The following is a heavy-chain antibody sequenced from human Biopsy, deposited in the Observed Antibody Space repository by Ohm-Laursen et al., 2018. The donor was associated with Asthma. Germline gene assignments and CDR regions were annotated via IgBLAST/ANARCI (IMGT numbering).Heavy chain of an antibody. CDR1: GGSVSTGSYY. CDR3: ARGVDRVTGLLDHFDS. CDR2: IYYTGSD. V-gene: IGHV4-61*01. J-gene: IGHJ4*02. Sequence: SQTLSLTCTVSGGSVSTGSYYWSWIRQPPGKGLEWLGYIYYTGSDNYNPSLKSRVTISVDTSKNQFSLRLNSVTAADTAVYYCARGVDRVTGLLDHFDSWGQGTLVTVSS. D-gene: IGHD2-21*02.